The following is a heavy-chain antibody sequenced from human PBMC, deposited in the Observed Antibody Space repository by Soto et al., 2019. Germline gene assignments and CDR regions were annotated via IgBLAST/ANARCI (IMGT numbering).Heavy chain of an antibody. CDR3: AKGPGHYSSGWYDY. CDR2: ISGSGGST. D-gene: IGHD6-19*01. V-gene: IGHV3-23*01. J-gene: IGHJ4*02. CDR1: GFTFSGYA. Sequence: GSLRLSCAASGFTFSGYAMSWVRQAPGKGLEWVSAISGSGGSTYYADSVKGRFTISRDNSKNTLYLQMNSLRAEDTAVYYCAKGPGHYSSGWYDYWGQGTLVTVSS.